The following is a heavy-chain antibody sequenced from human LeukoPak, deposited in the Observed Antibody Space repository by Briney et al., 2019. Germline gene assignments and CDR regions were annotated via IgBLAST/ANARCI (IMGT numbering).Heavy chain of an antibody. D-gene: IGHD3-22*01. J-gene: IGHJ4*02. CDR2: IYYSGST. V-gene: IGHV4-39*01. Sequence: SETLSLTCTVSGGSISSTNYYWGWIRQPPGKGLECIGTIYYSGSTYYSPSLKSRVTISVDTSKNQFSLKLSSVTAADTAMYYCARLAGYFYDSSGYPKPSSSIDFWGQGTLVTVSS. CDR1: GGSISSTNYY. CDR3: ARLAGYFYDSSGYPKPSSSIDF.